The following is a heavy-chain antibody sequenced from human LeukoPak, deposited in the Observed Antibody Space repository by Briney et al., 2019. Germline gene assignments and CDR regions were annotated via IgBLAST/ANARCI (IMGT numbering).Heavy chain of an antibody. V-gene: IGHV3-7*01. Sequence: PGGSLRLSCAASGVTLSSYAMHWVRQAPGKGLEWVANIKQDGSEKYYVDSVKGRFTISRDNAKNSLYLQMNSLRAEDTAVYYCARQIEPDYWGQGTLVTVSS. CDR3: ARQIEPDY. CDR1: GVTLSSYA. D-gene: IGHD1-14*01. CDR2: IKQDGSEK. J-gene: IGHJ4*02.